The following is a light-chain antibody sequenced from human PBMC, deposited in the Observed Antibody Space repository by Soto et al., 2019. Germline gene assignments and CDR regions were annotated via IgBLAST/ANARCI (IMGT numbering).Light chain of an antibody. CDR1: SGSVSTAYY. V-gene: IGLV8-61*01. CDR3: VLYMGSGIWV. J-gene: IGLJ3*02. CDR2: STD. Sequence: QTVVTQEPSFSVSPGGTVTLTCGLTSGSVSTAYYPTWYQQTPGQAPRTLIYSTDIRSSGVPDRFSGSILGNKAALTITGAQADDESDYYCVLYMGSGIWVFGGGTKVTVL.